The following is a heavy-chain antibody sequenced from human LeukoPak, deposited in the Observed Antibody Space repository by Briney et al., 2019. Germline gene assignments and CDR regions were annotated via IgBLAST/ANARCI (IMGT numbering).Heavy chain of an antibody. CDR1: GFTFSSYW. V-gene: IGHV3-7*01. CDR3: AREEWIPYYYYYYMDV. D-gene: IGHD5-18*01. Sequence: GGSLRLSCAASGFTFSSYWMSWVRQAPGKGLEWVANIKQDGSEKYYVDSVKGRFTISRDNVKNSLYLQMNSLRAEDTAVYYCAREEWIPYYYYYYMDVWGKGTTVTVSS. CDR2: IKQDGSEK. J-gene: IGHJ6*03.